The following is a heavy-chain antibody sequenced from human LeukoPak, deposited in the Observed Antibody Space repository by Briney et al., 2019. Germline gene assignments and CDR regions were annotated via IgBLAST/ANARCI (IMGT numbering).Heavy chain of an antibody. D-gene: IGHD2-15*01. CDR2: INPTNGVA. Sequence: GASVKVSCKTSGFTFTGYQMHWVRQAPGQGLEWMGRINPTNGVANYAQKFQGWVSMTRDRSIDTVYMELSRLTSDDTAMYYCARESPLGYCSAGSRYSSHFDYWGQGTLVIVSS. CDR3: ARESPLGYCSAGSRYSSHFDY. CDR1: GFTFTGYQ. J-gene: IGHJ4*02. V-gene: IGHV1-2*04.